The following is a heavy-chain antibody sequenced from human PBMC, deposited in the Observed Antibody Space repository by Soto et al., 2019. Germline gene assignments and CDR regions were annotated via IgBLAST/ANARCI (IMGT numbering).Heavy chain of an antibody. CDR2: IYYSGST. J-gene: IGHJ5*02. D-gene: IGHD3-9*01. V-gene: IGHV4-59*01. Sequence: PSETLSLTCTVSGGSISSYYWSWIRQPPGKGLEWIGYIYYSGSTNYNPSLKSRVTISVDTSKNQFSLKLSSVTAADTAVYYCARVRVYDILTGHRWFDPWGQGTLVTVSS. CDR3: ARVRVYDILTGHRWFDP. CDR1: GGSISSYY.